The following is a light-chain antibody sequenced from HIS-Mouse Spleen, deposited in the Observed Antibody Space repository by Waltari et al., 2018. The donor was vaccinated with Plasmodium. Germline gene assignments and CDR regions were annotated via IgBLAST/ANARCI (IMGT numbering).Light chain of an antibody. CDR2: GAS. CDR3: QQYNNWSFT. Sequence: EIVMTQCPATLSVSPGEGATLSCRASQSGSSNLAWYQQKPGQDPRLLIYGASTRATGIPARFSGSGSGTEFTLTISSLQSEDFAVYYCQQYNNWSFTFGPGTKVDIK. CDR1: QSGSSN. V-gene: IGKV3-15*01. J-gene: IGKJ3*01.